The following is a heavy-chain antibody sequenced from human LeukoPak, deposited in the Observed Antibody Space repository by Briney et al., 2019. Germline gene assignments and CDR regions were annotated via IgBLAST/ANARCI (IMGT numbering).Heavy chain of an antibody. CDR1: GGTFSSYA. CDR2: IIPIFGTA. CDR3: ARQLLPCAYYYGMDV. V-gene: IGHV1-69*13. D-gene: IGHD2-2*01. J-gene: IGHJ6*04. Sequence: ASVKVSCKASGGTFSSYAISWVRQAPGQGLEWMGGIIPIFGTANYAQKFQGRVTITADESTSTAYMELSSLRSEDTAVYYCARQLLPCAYYYGMDVWGKGTTVTVSS.